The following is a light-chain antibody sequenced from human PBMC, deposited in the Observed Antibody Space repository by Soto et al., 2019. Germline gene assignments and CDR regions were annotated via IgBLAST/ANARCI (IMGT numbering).Light chain of an antibody. CDR1: NSDVDTYHY. Sequence: QSALTQPASVSGSPGQSITISCTETNSDVDTYHYVSWYQQVPGKAPKLMIYEVIKRPSGISSRFSGSKSGNTASLTISGLQAEDEADYYCSSYISGNVVFGGGTQLTVL. CDR2: EVI. V-gene: IGLV2-14*01. J-gene: IGLJ2*01. CDR3: SSYISGNVV.